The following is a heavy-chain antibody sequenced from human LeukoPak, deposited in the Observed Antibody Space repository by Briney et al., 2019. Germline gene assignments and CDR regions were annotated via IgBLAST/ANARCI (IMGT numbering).Heavy chain of an antibody. Sequence: PGGSLRISCAPSGFMFHDYALHWGRQAEGKGLPLVSSFSWNSGNMYYVDSVKGRFTISRDNAKNSLSLQMNSLKPEDTALYYCAKGPGLGAGKRYLDLWGRGTLVIVSS. D-gene: IGHD6-13*01. CDR1: GFMFHDYA. V-gene: IGHV3-9*01. J-gene: IGHJ2*01. CDR2: FSWNSGNM. CDR3: AKGPGLGAGKRYLDL.